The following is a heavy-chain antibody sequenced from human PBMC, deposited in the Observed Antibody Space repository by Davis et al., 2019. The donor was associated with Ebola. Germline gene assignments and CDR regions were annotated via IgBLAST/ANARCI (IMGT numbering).Heavy chain of an antibody. D-gene: IGHD1-7*01. CDR1: GFIVKSNY. J-gene: IGHJ5*02. Sequence: PGGSLRLSCAVSGFIVKSNYLSWVRQAPGRGLEWVSVIHGGGTTYYAASVKGRFTISRDDSKNTLDLQMNNLRAEDTATYYCTRLGNYVNPRNWFDPWGQGTLVIVSS. CDR3: TRLGNYVNPRNWFDP. V-gene: IGHV3-66*04. CDR2: IHGGGTT.